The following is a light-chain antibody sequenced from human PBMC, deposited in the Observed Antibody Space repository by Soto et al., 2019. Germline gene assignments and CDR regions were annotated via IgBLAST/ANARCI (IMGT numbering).Light chain of an antibody. CDR3: QQYNNWPWT. CDR1: QSVSSN. J-gene: IGKJ1*01. CDR2: GAS. V-gene: IGKV3-15*01. Sequence: EILRTQSPATMSVSPGERATLSCRASQSVSSNLAWYQQKPGQAPRLLIYGASTRATGIPARFSGSGSGTEFTLTISSLQSEDFAVYYCQQYNNWPWTFGQGTKVDIK.